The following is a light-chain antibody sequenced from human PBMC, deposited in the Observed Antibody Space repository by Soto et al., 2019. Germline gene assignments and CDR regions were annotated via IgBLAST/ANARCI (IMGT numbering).Light chain of an antibody. CDR3: QSYDTSLSGSYV. Sequence: QSVLTQPPSVSGAPGQRVIVSCTGSTSNIGAGYDVHWYQQLPGTSPKLLIFANSNRPSGVHDRFSASRSGSSASLTITGLQAEDEADYYCQSYDTSLSGSYVFGSGTKVTVL. CDR2: ANS. V-gene: IGLV1-40*01. CDR1: TSNIGAGYD. J-gene: IGLJ1*01.